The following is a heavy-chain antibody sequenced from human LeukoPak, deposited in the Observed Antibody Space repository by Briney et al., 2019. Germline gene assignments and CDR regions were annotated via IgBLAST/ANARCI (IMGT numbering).Heavy chain of an antibody. CDR2: INPNSGAT. CDR1: GYTFTGYH. V-gene: IGHV1-2*02. J-gene: IGHJ4*02. Sequence: ASVKVSFKASGYTFTGYHMHWVRQAPGQGLEWMAWINPNSGATDYAQKSQGRVTMTRDTSTSTAYMELSRLRSDDTAVYYCARLNGNHFDYWGQGTLVTASS. D-gene: IGHD1-14*01. CDR3: ARLNGNHFDY.